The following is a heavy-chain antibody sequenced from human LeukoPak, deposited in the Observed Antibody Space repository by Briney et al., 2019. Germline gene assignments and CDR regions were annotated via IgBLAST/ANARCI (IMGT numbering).Heavy chain of an antibody. Sequence: PGGSLRLSCAASGFVFSSYAMHWVRQAPGKGLEWVSAISGSGGSTYYADSVKGRFTISRDNSKNTLYLQMNSLRAEDTAVYYCARDYYDSSGYYYGYFQHWGQGTLVTVSS. CDR3: ARDYYDSSGYYYGYFQH. J-gene: IGHJ1*01. CDR2: ISGSGGST. D-gene: IGHD3-22*01. CDR1: GFVFSSYA. V-gene: IGHV3-23*01.